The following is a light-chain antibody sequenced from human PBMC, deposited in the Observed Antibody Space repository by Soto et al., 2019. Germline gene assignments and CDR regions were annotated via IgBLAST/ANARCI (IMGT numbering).Light chain of an antibody. CDR2: EVS. Sequence: QSALTQPASVSGSPGQSITISCTGTSSDVGGYNYVSWYQQHPGKAPKLMIYEVSKRPSGVPDRFSGSKSGNTASLTVSGLQSEDEADYYCSSFTGNGKSWVFGGGTKLTVL. J-gene: IGLJ3*02. CDR3: SSFTGNGKSWV. V-gene: IGLV2-8*01. CDR1: SSDVGGYNY.